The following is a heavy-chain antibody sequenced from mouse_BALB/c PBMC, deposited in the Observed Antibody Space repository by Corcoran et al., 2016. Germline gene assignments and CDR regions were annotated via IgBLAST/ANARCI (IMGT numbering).Heavy chain of an antibody. CDR3: ARAPLAYYAMDY. J-gene: IGHJ4*01. CDR2: INTYTGEP. CDR1: GYTFTNYG. Sequence: QIQLVQSGPELKKPGETVKISCKASGYTFTNYGMNWVKQSPGKGLKWMGWINTYTGEPTYADDFKGRFDFSFETSASTAYLQINNLKNEDMATYFCARAPLAYYAMDYWGQGTSVTVSS. V-gene: IGHV9-1*02.